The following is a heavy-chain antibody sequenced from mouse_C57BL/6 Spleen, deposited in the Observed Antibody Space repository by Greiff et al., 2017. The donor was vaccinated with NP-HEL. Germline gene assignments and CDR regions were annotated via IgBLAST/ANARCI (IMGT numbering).Heavy chain of an antibody. Sequence: VQLKESGAELVKPGASVKLSCTASGFNIKDYYMHWVKQRTEKGLEWIGRIDPEDGETKYAPKFQGKATITADTSSNTAYLQLSSLTSEDTAVYYCAPIYYYGSSFYFDYWGQGTTLTVSS. J-gene: IGHJ2*01. V-gene: IGHV14-2*01. CDR1: GFNIKDYY. CDR2: IDPEDGET. D-gene: IGHD1-1*01. CDR3: APIYYYGSSFYFDY.